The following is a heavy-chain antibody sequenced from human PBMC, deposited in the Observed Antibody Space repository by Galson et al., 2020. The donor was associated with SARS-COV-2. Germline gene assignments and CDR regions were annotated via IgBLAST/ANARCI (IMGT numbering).Heavy chain of an antibody. Sequence: GGSLRLSCAASGFTFSSYGMHWVRQAPGKGLEWVEVIWYDGSNKYYADSVKGRFTISRDNSKNTLYLQMNSLRAEDTAVYYCAAGGIAVAIQWGMDVWGQGTTVTVSS. J-gene: IGHJ6*02. CDR1: GFTFSSYG. CDR2: IWYDGSNK. D-gene: IGHD6-19*01. CDR3: AAGGIAVAIQWGMDV. V-gene: IGHV3-33*01.